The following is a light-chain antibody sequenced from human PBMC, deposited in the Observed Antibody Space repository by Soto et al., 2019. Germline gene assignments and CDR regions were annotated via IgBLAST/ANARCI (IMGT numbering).Light chain of an antibody. CDR1: QSVSSSY. CDR3: QQYGRSPWT. Sequence: EVVLPQSPGTRSLSPGERATLSCRASQSVSSSYLAWYQQKPGQAPRLLIYAASSRATGIPDRFSGSGSGADFTLIISRLETEDFAVYYCQQYGRSPWTFGQGTKVDIK. V-gene: IGKV3-20*01. J-gene: IGKJ1*01. CDR2: AAS.